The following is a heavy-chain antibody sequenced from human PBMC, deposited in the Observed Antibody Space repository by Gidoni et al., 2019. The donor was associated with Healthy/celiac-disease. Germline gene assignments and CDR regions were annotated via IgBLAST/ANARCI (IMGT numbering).Heavy chain of an antibody. CDR3: ARDRATFSQADAFDI. J-gene: IGHJ3*02. D-gene: IGHD5-12*01. CDR2: IWYDGSNK. V-gene: IGHV3-33*01. Sequence: QVQLVESGGGVVQPGRSLRLSCAASGFTFSSYGMQWVCQAPGKGLEWVAVIWYDGSNKYYADSVKGRFTISRDNSKNTLYLQMNSLRAEDTAVYYCARDRATFSQADAFDIWGQGTMVTVSS. CDR1: GFTFSSYG.